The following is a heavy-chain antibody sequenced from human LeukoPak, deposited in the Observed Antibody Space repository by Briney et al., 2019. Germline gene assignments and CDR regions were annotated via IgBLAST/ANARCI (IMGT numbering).Heavy chain of an antibody. CDR3: ATLGYSSGWRSYYYYGMDV. J-gene: IGHJ6*02. Sequence: GASVKVSCKASGGTFSSYAISWVRQAPGQGLEWMGGIIPIFGTANYAQKFQGRVTMTEDTSTDTAYMELSSLRSEDTAVYYCATLGYSSGWRSYYYYGMDVWGQGTTVTVSS. V-gene: IGHV1-69*06. CDR2: IIPIFGTA. D-gene: IGHD6-19*01. CDR1: GGTFSSYA.